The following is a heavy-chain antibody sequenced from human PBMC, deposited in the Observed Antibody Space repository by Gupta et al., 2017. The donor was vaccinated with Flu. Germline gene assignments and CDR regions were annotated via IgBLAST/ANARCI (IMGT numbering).Heavy chain of an antibody. CDR3: TRDPGWGAIDM. Sequence: SWVRQAPGKGLETVSMINSSGDGVYYMDSVRGRFTISRDNAKNSLILEMNSLRAEDTAVYYCTRDPGWGAIDMWGQGTLVTVSS. CDR2: INSSGDGV. V-gene: IGHV3-7*01. J-gene: IGHJ3*02. D-gene: IGHD1-26*01.